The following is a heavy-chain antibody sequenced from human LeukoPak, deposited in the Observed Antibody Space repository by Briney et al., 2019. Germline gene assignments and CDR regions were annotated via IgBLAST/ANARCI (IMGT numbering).Heavy chain of an antibody. CDR3: ARLSGPYGSGSYYNFPNYYFDY. D-gene: IGHD3-10*01. V-gene: IGHV4-39*01. Sequence: SETLSLTCTVSGGSISSYYWGWIRQPPGKGLEWIGSIYYSGSTYYNPSLKSRVTISVDTSKNQFSLKLSSVTAADTAVYYCARLSGPYGSGSYYNFPNYYFDYWGQGTLVTVSS. J-gene: IGHJ4*02. CDR1: GGSISSYY. CDR2: IYYSGST.